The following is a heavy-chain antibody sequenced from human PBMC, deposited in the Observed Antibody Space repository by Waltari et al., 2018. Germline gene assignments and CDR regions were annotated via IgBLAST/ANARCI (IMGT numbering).Heavy chain of an antibody. Sequence: QGQLQQWGAGLLKPSETLSPTCAVPGGSFSGYYWSCTRQPPGMGPEWIGDINHSGSTGYNPSLKSGVTISVDTSKNQLSLKLVSVTAADRAVYYCARRCHPGYCSGDTSRYFDYWGQGTLVTVSS. CDR3: ARRCHPGYCSGDTSRYFDY. CDR2: INHSGST. V-gene: IGHV4-34*01. CDR1: GGSFSGYY. J-gene: IGHJ4*02. D-gene: IGHD2-15*01.